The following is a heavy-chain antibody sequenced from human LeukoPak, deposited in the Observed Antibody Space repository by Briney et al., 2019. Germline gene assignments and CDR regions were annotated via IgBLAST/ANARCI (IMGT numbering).Heavy chain of an antibody. D-gene: IGHD6-19*01. Sequence: SETLSLTCAVCGGSFSVYYWSWIRQPPGKGLEWIGEINHSGSTNYNPSLKSRVTISVDTSKNQFSLKLSSVTAADTAVYYCARRYSSFPFDYWGQGTLVTVSS. CDR1: GGSFSVYY. V-gene: IGHV4-34*01. CDR3: ARRYSSFPFDY. CDR2: INHSGST. J-gene: IGHJ4*02.